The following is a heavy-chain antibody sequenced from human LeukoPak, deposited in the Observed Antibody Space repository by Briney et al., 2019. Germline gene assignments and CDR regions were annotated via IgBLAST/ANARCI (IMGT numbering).Heavy chain of an antibody. CDR1: GGSISSYY. CDR3: ATGFYCSGGSCFLSP. CDR2: IHTSGST. Sequence: SKTLSLTCTVSGGSISSYYWSWIRQPAGKGLEWIGRIHTSGSTIYNPSLKSRVTMSADTSKNQFSLNLSSVTAADTAVYYCATGFYCSGGSCFLSPWGQGSLVTVSS. J-gene: IGHJ5*02. V-gene: IGHV4-4*07. D-gene: IGHD2-15*01.